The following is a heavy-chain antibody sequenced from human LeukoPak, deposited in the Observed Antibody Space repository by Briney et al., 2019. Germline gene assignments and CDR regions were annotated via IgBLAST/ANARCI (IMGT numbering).Heavy chain of an antibody. CDR2: ISGDGGST. J-gene: IGHJ4*02. Sequence: PGGSLRLSCAASGFTFDDYAMHWVRQAPGKGLEWVSLISGDGGSTYYADSVKGRFTISRDNTKNTLYLQMSSLRVEDTAVYYCAHTVWSGNYFDYWGQGTLVTVSS. CDR1: GFTFDDYA. V-gene: IGHV3-43*02. CDR3: AHTVWSGNYFDY. D-gene: IGHD3-3*01.